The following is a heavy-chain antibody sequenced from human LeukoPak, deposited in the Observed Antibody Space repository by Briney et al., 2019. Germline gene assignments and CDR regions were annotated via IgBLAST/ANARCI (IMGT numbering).Heavy chain of an antibody. CDR2: ISSSSSTI. V-gene: IGHV3-48*01. CDR1: GFTFSSYS. J-gene: IGHJ6*03. D-gene: IGHD1-26*01. CDR3: ARDRSGSYSYYYMDV. Sequence: GGSLRLSCAASGFTFSSYSMNWVRQAPGKGLEWVSYISSSSSTIYYADSVKGRFTISRDNAKNSLYLQMNSLRAEDTAVYYCARDRSGSYSYYYMDVWGKGTTVTVSS.